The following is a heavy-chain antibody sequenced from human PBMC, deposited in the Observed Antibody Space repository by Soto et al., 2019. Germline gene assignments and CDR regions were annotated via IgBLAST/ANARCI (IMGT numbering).Heavy chain of an antibody. D-gene: IGHD2-15*01. Sequence: EVQLVESGGGLVQPGESLKLSCAASGFTFRGSAMHWVRQASGKGLEWVGRIRTKANSYATAYAASVQGRFTSSRDDSKVAAYRQMSSLKTEDTAADYCTGSLLAYCSGGKCHTDYYYYGMDVWGQGPAVTVSS. CDR3: TGSLLAYCSGGKCHTDYYYYGMDV. J-gene: IGHJ6*02. CDR1: GFTFRGSA. V-gene: IGHV3-73*02. CDR2: IRTKANSYAT.